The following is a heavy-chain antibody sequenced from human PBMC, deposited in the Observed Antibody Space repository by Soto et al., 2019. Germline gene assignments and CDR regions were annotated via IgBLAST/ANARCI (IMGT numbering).Heavy chain of an antibody. J-gene: IGHJ4*02. V-gene: IGHV1-3*01. Sequence: QVQLVQSGAEVKKPGASVKVSCKASGYTFTRYTMYWVRQAPGQRLECIGWINAGNDNIKYSQKFQRRVPITTDTSALTAYMDLTSLRSEDTAVYYFAIFGGSVSGWGQGALVTVSS. CDR1: GYTFTRYT. D-gene: IGHD3-10*01. CDR3: AIFGGSVSG. CDR2: INAGNDNI.